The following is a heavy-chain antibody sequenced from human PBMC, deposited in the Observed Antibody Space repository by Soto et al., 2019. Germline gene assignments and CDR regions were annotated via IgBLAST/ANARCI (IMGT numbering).Heavy chain of an antibody. CDR3: ARDYDILTGYYMSHYYYYYGMDV. CDR1: GHTLAELS. CDR2: FDPENGET. D-gene: IGHD3-9*01. Sequence: ASVKVSCKVSGHTLAELSMHWVRQAPGKGLEWMGGFDPENGETISAQKFQGRVTMTRNTSISTAYMELSSLRSEDTAMYYCARDYDILTGYYMSHYYYYYGMDVWGQGTTVTVS. V-gene: IGHV1-24*01. J-gene: IGHJ6*02.